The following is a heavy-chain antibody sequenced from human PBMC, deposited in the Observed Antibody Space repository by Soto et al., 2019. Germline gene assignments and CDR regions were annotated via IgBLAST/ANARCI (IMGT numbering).Heavy chain of an antibody. CDR3: ARDLDGLHDDTSGPFPRPG. CDR2: IHSSGSI. Sequence: KTSETLSLTCTVSGGSISSDDYYWSWIRQAPGRGLEWIGYIHSSGSIYYNPSLKSRATMSIDTAGNQFSLKVSSVTVADPAVYYCARDLDGLHDDTSGPFPRPGWGQGTLVTVSS. V-gene: IGHV4-30-4*08. D-gene: IGHD3-22*01. CDR1: GGSISSDDYY. J-gene: IGHJ1*01.